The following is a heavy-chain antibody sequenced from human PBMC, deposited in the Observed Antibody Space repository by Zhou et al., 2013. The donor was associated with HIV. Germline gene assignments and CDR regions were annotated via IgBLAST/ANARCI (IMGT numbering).Heavy chain of an antibody. D-gene: IGHD3-3*01. J-gene: IGHJ5*02. Sequence: QVQLVQSGAEVKKPGSSVKVSCKASGGTFSSYAISWVRQAPGQGLEWMGGIIPIFGTANYAQKFQGRVTITTDESTSTAYMELTSLRSDDTAVYYCARVGKSEAIFGVVIYNWFDPWGQGTLVTVSS. V-gene: IGHV1-69*05. CDR1: GGTFSSYA. CDR2: IIPIFGTA. CDR3: ARVGKSEAIFGVVIYNWFDP.